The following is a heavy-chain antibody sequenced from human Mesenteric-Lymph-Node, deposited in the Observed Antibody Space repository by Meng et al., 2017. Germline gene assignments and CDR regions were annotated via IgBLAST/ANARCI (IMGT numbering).Heavy chain of an antibody. CDR3: TTVSSSSLGY. CDR2: ISNTGSIT. CDR1: GFSFSDYF. D-gene: IGHD6-6*01. V-gene: IGHV3-11*01. J-gene: IGHJ4*02. Sequence: VQRVEPGGGLVQPGGSLRLSCAASGFSFSDYFMTWIRQAPGKGLEWLSYISNTGSITYHADSVKGRFSISRDNAKNSLYLQMNSLRPEDTAVYYCTTVSSSSLGYWGQGTLVTVSS.